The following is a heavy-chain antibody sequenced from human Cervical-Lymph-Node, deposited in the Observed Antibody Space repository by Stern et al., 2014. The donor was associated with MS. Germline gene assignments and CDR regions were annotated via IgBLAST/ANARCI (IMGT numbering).Heavy chain of an antibody. J-gene: IGHJ4*02. V-gene: IGHV5-51*01. CDR2: IYPGDSET. D-gene: IGHD1-14*01. Sequence: VQLPQSGAELLRPRASLKLSCKGSGFKFSIYRIAWVRQMPGNGLEWIGIIYPGDSETRYGPSFQGQVTISADKSTSTAYLQWSSLNASDTAMYFCARQTTAWASDVWGQGTLVTVSS. CDR3: ARQTTAWASDV. CDR1: GFKFSIYR.